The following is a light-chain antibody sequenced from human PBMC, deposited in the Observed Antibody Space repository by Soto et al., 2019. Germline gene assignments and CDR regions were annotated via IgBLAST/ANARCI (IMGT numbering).Light chain of an antibody. CDR1: QSVSSN. CDR3: QQYKNWPRT. CDR2: DAS. J-gene: IGKJ1*01. V-gene: IGKV3-15*01. Sequence: ETVMTQSPATLAVSPGERATLSCRASQSVSSNLACYQQKPGQAPRLLIYDASTRATGIPARFSGSGSGTEFTLTISSLQSEDFAVYYCQQYKNWPRTFGQGTKVDIK.